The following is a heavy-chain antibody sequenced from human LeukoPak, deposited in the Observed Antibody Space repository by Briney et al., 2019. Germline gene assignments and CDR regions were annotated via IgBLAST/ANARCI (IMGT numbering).Heavy chain of an antibody. Sequence: GESLKISCKGSGYSFTSYWISWVRQMPGKGLEWLGRIDPSDSYTNYSPSFQGHVTISADKSISTACLQWSSLKASDSAMYYCASTSGSYYPLDAFDIWGQGTMVTVSS. CDR2: IDPSDSYT. V-gene: IGHV5-10-1*01. D-gene: IGHD3-10*01. CDR3: ASTSGSYYPLDAFDI. CDR1: GYSFTSYW. J-gene: IGHJ3*02.